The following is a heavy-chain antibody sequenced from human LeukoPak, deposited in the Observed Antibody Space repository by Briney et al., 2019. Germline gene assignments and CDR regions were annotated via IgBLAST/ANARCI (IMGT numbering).Heavy chain of an antibody. CDR2: ISYTGST. Sequence: PSETLSLTCTVSGGSISRYYWSWIRQPPGKGLEWIGYISYTGSTTYNSSLKSRVTISLDTSQNQFSLKLTSVTPADTAVYYCARDTVGATFPGAFDIWGQGTMVTVSS. CDR3: ARDTVGATFPGAFDI. D-gene: IGHD1-26*01. CDR1: GGSISRYY. V-gene: IGHV4-59*01. J-gene: IGHJ3*02.